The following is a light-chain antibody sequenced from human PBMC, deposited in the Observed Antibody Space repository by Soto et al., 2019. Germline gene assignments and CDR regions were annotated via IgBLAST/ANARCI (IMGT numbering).Light chain of an antibody. CDR1: SSDVGGYNY. CDR3: SSYTSSSTYVV. CDR2: EVS. Sequence: QSALTQPASVSGSPGQSITISCTGTSSDVGGYNYVSWYQQHPGKAPKLMIYEVSNRPSGVSNRFSGSKSGNTASLTISGLQAEDEADYYCSSYTSSSTYVVFGGGTQLPVL. V-gene: IGLV2-14*01. J-gene: IGLJ2*01.